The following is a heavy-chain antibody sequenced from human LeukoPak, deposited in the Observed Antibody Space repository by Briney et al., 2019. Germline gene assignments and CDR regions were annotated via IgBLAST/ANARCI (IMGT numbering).Heavy chain of an antibody. Sequence: PGRSLRLSCAASGFTFSSYGMPWVRQAPGKGLEWVAVISYDGSNKYYADSVKGRFTISRDNSKNTLYLQMNSLRAEDTAVYYCAKDFPAYSSPDYWGQGTLVTVSS. J-gene: IGHJ4*02. CDR3: AKDFPAYSSPDY. CDR2: ISYDGSNK. D-gene: IGHD5-18*01. CDR1: GFTFSSYG. V-gene: IGHV3-30*18.